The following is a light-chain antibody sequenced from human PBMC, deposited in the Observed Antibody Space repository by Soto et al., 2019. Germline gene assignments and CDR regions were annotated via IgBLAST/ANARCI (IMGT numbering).Light chain of an antibody. CDR3: SSYTTSSTLV. Sequence: QSALTQPASVSGSPGQSITISCTGTSSDVGGYNYVSWYQHHPGKAPKVMIYEVSHRPPGVSNRFSGSKSGNTASLTISGLQAEDEAVYYCSSYTTSSTLVFGGGTKVTVL. CDR1: SSDVGGYNY. J-gene: IGLJ2*01. CDR2: EVS. V-gene: IGLV2-14*01.